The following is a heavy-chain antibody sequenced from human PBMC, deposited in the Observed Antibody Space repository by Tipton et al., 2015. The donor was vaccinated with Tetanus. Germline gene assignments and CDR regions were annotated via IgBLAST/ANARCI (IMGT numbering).Heavy chain of an antibody. CDR2: IFYSGST. J-gene: IGHJ6*02. V-gene: IGHV4-30-4*01. CDR1: GDSIRSEDYY. CDR3: ARLTCSSPSCYYCYYYYVDV. D-gene: IGHD2-2*01. Sequence: TLSLTCSVSGDSIRSEDYYWGWIRQSPGKGLEWLGYIFYSGSTYNNPSLKSRVSISLDASKNQFSLSLNSGTAADSATYYCARLTCSSPSCYYCYYYYVDVWGPGTAVAVSS.